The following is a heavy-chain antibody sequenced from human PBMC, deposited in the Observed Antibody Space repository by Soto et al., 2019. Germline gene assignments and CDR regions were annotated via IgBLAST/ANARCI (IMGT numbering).Heavy chain of an antibody. D-gene: IGHD6-19*01. CDR1: GFTFSSYA. V-gene: IGHV3-23*01. CDR2: IIYSGDTA. CDR3: AKGYSSGWYTWRDYFDY. Sequence: EVQLLESGGGLAQPGGSLRLSCTASGFTFSSYAMSWVRQAPGKGLEWVSAIIYSGDTAYYAHSVKGRFTISRDNSKNTLYLQMNSLRAEDTAVYYCAKGYSSGWYTWRDYFDYWGQGAGVTVSS. J-gene: IGHJ4*02.